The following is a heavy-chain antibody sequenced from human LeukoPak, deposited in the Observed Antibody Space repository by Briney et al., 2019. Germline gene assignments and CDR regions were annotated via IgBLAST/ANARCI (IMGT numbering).Heavy chain of an antibody. CDR1: GGSFSGYY. J-gene: IGHJ1*01. CDR2: INHSGST. D-gene: IGHD6-19*01. V-gene: IGHV4-34*01. Sequence: SETLSLTCAVYGGSFSGYYWSWIRQPPRKGLEWIGEINHSGSTNYNPSLKSRVTISVDTSKNQFSLKLNSVTAADTAVYYCATGGGIAVAGVWGQGTLVTVSS. CDR3: ATGGGIAVAGV.